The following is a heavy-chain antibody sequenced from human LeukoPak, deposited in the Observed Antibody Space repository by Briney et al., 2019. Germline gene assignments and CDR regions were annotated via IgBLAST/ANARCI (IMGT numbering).Heavy chain of an antibody. Sequence: SETLSLTCTVSGGSISSYYWSWIRQPPGKGLEWIGYIYYSGSTNYNPSLKSRVTISVDTSKNQFSLKLSSVTAADTAVYYCARALSKWELTGFDPWGQGTLVTVSS. CDR2: IYYSGST. CDR1: GGSISSYY. D-gene: IGHD1-26*01. J-gene: IGHJ5*02. CDR3: ARALSKWELTGFDP. V-gene: IGHV4-59*01.